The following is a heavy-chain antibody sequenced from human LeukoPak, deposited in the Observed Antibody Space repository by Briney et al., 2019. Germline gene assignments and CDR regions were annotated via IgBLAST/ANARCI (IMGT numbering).Heavy chain of an antibody. CDR3: AKEGCSSTSCYAFDY. D-gene: IGHD2-2*01. CDR1: GFTFSSYG. Sequence: GGSLRLSCAASGFTFSSYGMSWVRQAPGKGLEWVSAISGSGGSTYCADSVKGRFTISRDNSKNTLYLQMNSLRAEDTAVYYCAKEGCSSTSCYAFDYWGQGTLVTVSS. J-gene: IGHJ4*02. V-gene: IGHV3-23*01. CDR2: ISGSGGST.